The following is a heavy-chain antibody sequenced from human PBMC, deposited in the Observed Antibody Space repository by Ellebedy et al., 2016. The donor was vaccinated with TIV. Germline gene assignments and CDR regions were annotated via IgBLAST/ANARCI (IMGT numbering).Heavy chain of an antibody. J-gene: IGHJ3*02. Sequence: SETLSLXXAVYGWSFSDYYLNWVRQPPGKGPEWIGAINHRGRTNYNPSLKSRVTISVDMSKNQVSLMVTSVTAADTAVYYCARADDGGNPGPGALDIWGQGTMVIVSS. D-gene: IGHD4-23*01. CDR3: ARADDGGNPGPGALDI. V-gene: IGHV4-34*01. CDR2: INHRGRT. CDR1: GWSFSDYY.